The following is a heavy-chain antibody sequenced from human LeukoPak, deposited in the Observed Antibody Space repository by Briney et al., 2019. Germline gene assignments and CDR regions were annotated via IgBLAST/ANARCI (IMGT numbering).Heavy chain of an antibody. Sequence: PSETLSLTCTVSGYSISSGYYWGWIRQPPGKGLEWIGSIYHSGSTYYNPSLKSRVTISVDTSKNQFSLKLSSVTAADTAVYYCAREVRLYDIPPPYYYYYMDVWGKGTTVTVSS. D-gene: IGHD3-22*01. J-gene: IGHJ6*03. CDR3: AREVRLYDIPPPYYYYYMDV. CDR2: IYHSGST. CDR1: GYSISSGYY. V-gene: IGHV4-38-2*02.